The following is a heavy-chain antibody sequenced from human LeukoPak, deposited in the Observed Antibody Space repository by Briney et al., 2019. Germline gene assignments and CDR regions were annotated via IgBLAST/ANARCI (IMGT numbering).Heavy chain of an antibody. V-gene: IGHV5-51*01. Sequence: GESLKISCKGSGYSFTNYWIGWVRQMPGKGLEWMGIIYPGDSETRYSPSFRGQVTISADQSINTAYLQRNSLKTSDTAIYYCVRLSGRSNFDSWGQGTRVTVSS. CDR3: VRLSGRSNFDS. CDR2: IYPGDSET. J-gene: IGHJ4*02. CDR1: GYSFTNYW. D-gene: IGHD2-15*01.